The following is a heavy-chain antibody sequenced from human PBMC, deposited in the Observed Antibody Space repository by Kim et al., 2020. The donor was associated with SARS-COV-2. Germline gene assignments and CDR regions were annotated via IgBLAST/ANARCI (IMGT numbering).Heavy chain of an antibody. CDR2: ISYDGSNK. V-gene: IGHV3-30*04. Sequence: GGSLRLSCAASGFTFSSYAMHWVRQAPGKGLEWVAVISYDGSNKYYADSVKGRFTISRDNSKNTLYLQMNSLRAEDTAVYYCARDPRYSSGWYEPYGMEVWGQGTTVTVSS. CDR3: ARDPRYSSGWYEPYGMEV. D-gene: IGHD6-19*01. CDR1: GFTFSSYA. J-gene: IGHJ6*02.